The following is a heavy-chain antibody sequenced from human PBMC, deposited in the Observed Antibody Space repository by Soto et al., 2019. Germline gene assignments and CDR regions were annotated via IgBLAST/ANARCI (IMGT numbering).Heavy chain of an antibody. J-gene: IGHJ4*02. CDR2: IDDGAKV. CDR1: VVSLGGSPYH. CDR3: ALTPTIAVAGPQF. D-gene: IGHD6-19*01. V-gene: IGHV4-39*01. Sequence: SETLSLTCTVSVVSLGGSPYHWGWIRQPPGKGLEWIGSIDDGAKVYYNPSLRGRVTLFVDTSKNQFSLNLKSVTATDTAVYYCALTPTIAVAGPQFWGQGTLVNVSS.